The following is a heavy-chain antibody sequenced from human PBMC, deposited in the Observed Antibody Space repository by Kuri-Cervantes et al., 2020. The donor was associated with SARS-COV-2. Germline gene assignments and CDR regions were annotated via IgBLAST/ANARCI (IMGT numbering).Heavy chain of an antibody. D-gene: IGHD3-10*01. Sequence: GESLKISCKGSGYSFTSYWIGWVRQMPGKGLEWMGIIYPGDSDTRYSPSFQGQVTISADKSISTAYLQWSSLKASDTAMYYCARSGRGYYYYYGMDVWGQGTTVTVSS. J-gene: IGHJ6*02. V-gene: IGHV5-51*01. CDR2: IYPGDSDT. CDR3: ARSGRGYYYYYGMDV. CDR1: GYSFTSYW.